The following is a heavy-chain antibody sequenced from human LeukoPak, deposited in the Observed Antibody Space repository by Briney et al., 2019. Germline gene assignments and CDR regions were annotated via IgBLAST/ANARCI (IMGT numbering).Heavy chain of an antibody. V-gene: IGHV3-64*04. D-gene: IGHD3-22*01. Sequence: PGGSLRLSCSASGFTFSSYAMHWVRQAPGKGLEYVSAISSNGGSTYYADSVKGRFTISRDNSKNTLYLQMNSLRAEDTAVYYCATDAYYYDSSGRNGDYWGQGTLVTVSS. CDR2: ISSNGGST. CDR1: GFTFSSYA. CDR3: ATDAYYYDSSGRNGDY. J-gene: IGHJ4*02.